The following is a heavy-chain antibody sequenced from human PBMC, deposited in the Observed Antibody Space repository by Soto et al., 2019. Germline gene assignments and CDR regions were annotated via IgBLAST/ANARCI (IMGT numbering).Heavy chain of an antibody. Sequence: QVQLVESGGGVVQPGRSLRLSCAASGFTFSSYGMHWVRQAPGKGLEWVAVISYDGSNKYYADSVKGRFTISRDNSKNTLYLQMNSLRAEDTAVYYCAKDSWEKGFDYWGQGTLVTASS. CDR2: ISYDGSNK. V-gene: IGHV3-30*18. J-gene: IGHJ4*02. CDR1: GFTFSSYG. CDR3: AKDSWEKGFDY. D-gene: IGHD1-26*01.